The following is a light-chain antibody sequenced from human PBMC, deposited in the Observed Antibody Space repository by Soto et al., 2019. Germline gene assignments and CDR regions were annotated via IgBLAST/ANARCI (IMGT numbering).Light chain of an antibody. CDR2: GAS. V-gene: IGKV3-15*01. CDR3: QQYNKWPGT. CDR1: QSIGSH. Sequence: EIVLTQSPDTLSVSPGESATLSCRASQSIGSHLAWYHQKLAQSPRLLIYGASFMATGFTVRFNCSGPGAGFTLTIGSLQSEAFAVYHCQQYNKWPGTFGQGTKVDIK. J-gene: IGKJ1*01.